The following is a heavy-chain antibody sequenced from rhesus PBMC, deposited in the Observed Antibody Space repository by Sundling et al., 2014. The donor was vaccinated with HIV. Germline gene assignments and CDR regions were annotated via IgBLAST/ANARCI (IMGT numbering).Heavy chain of an antibody. V-gene: IGHV4-80*01. D-gene: IGHD3-3*01. Sequence: QVQLQESGPGLVKPSETLSLTCTVSGASISTYWWSWIRQPPGKGPEWIGEINGNSASTYYNPSLKSRVAISKDTSKNQFFLQLSSVTAADTAVYYCASSPGRQYLDWAYFDYWGQGVLVTVSS. CDR1: GASISTYW. CDR2: INGNSAST. J-gene: IGHJ4*01. CDR3: ASSPGRQYLDWAYFDY.